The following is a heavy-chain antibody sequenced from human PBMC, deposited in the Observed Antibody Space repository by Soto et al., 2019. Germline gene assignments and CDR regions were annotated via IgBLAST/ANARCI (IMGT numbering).Heavy chain of an antibody. J-gene: IGHJ4*02. Sequence: SGDSVSSNSAAWNWIRHSPSRGLEWLGRTYYRSKWYNDYAVSMRSRITINPDTTKNQFSLQLNSATPEDTAVYYCATWRFDYWGQGTLVTVSS. CDR2: TYYRSKWYN. CDR3: ATWRFDY. V-gene: IGHV6-1*01. CDR1: GDSVSSNSAA.